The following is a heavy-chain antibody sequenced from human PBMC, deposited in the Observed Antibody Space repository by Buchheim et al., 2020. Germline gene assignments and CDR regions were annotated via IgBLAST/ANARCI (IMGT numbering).Heavy chain of an antibody. V-gene: IGHV3-30*18. Sequence: QVQLVESGGGVVQPGRSLRLSCAASGFTFSSYGMHWVRQAPGKGLEWVAVISYDGSNKYYAEPVKGRFTISRDNSKNTLYLKMNSLRAEDTAVYYCAKGAFWSGRGGWFDPWGQGTL. CDR3: AKGAFWSGRGGWFDP. J-gene: IGHJ5*02. CDR2: ISYDGSNK. CDR1: GFTFSSYG. D-gene: IGHD3-3*01.